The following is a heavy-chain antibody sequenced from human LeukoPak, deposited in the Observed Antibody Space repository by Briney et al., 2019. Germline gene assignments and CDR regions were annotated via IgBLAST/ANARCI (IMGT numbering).Heavy chain of an antibody. D-gene: IGHD6-19*01. J-gene: IGHJ3*02. Sequence: SVKVSCKPSRGTFSSYAISWVRQAPGQGLEWMGGIIPILGTANYAQKLQCRITITTDESTSTAYMELSSLKSEDTAVYYCASRSTGYSSGWYDGDAFDIWGQGTMVTVSS. CDR1: RGTFSSYA. CDR3: ASRSTGYSSGWYDGDAFDI. V-gene: IGHV1-69*05. CDR2: IIPILGTA.